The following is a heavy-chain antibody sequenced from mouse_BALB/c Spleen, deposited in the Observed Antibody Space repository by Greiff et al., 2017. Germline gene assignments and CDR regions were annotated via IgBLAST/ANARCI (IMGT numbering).Heavy chain of an antibody. CDR3: ARSDYYGSSGDY. D-gene: IGHD1-1*01. V-gene: IGHV5-17*02. J-gene: IGHJ2*01. Sequence: EVKLQESGGGLVQPGGSRKLSCAASGFTFSSFGMHWVRQAPEKGLEWVAYISSGSSTIYYADTVKGRFTISRDNPKNTLFLQMTSLRSEDTAMYYCARSDYYGSSGDYWGQGTTLTVSS. CDR2: ISSGSSTI. CDR1: GFTFSSFG.